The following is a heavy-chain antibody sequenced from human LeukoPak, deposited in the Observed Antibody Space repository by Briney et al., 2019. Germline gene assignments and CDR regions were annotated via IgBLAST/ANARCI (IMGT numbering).Heavy chain of an antibody. CDR3: ARDGTSIVGSLDY. CDR2: IYSDGST. V-gene: IGHV3-53*01. D-gene: IGHD1-26*01. J-gene: IGHJ4*02. Sequence: GGSLRLSCAASGFNVSSNFMSWVRQAPGRGLEWVSFIYSDGSTSYTDSVKGRFTISRDNAKNSLYLQMNSLRAEDTAVYYCARDGTSIVGSLDYWGQGTLVTVSS. CDR1: GFNVSSNF.